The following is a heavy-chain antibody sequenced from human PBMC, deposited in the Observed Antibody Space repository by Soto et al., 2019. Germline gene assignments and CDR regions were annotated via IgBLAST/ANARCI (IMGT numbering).Heavy chain of an antibody. CDR1: GFSFSDHY. V-gene: IGHV3-72*01. D-gene: IGHD3-3*01. CDR2: IRNKANRYTA. J-gene: IGHJ4*02. CDR3: VRDGNGFQLDY. Sequence: EVQLVESGGGLVQPGGSLRLSCAASGFSFSDHYMDWVRQASGKGLEWVGRIRNKANRYTAEYAASVKGRFTVSSDDSKNSLYLEMKSLKIEDTALYDCVRDGNGFQLDYWGQGTLVTVAS.